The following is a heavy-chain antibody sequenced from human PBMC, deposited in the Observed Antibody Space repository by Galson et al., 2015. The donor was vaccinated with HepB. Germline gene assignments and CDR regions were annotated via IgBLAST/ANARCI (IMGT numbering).Heavy chain of an antibody. CDR1: GFIFSSYD. CDR3: ARSYSSGYFVGFYFDY. J-gene: IGHJ4*02. D-gene: IGHD6-19*01. Sequence: SLRLSCATSGFIFSSYDFNWVRQAPGKGLEWVSAIGASGNKFFTHAVAGRVELPRDYPKNSFYLHMNDLTAGDTAVYYCARSYSSGYFVGFYFDYWGQGTQVTVSS. V-gene: IGHV3-13*01. CDR2: IGASGNK.